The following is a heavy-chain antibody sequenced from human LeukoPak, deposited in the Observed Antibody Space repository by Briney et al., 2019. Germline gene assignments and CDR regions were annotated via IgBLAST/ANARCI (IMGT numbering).Heavy chain of an antibody. CDR3: AGQWVRGVSFGWFDP. CDR1: GYSFTSYW. D-gene: IGHD3-10*01. Sequence: GESLKISCKGSGYSFTSYWIGWVRQMPGKGLEWMGIIYPGDSDTRYSPSFQGQVTISADKSISTAYLQWSSLKASDTAMYYCAGQWVRGVSFGWFDPWGQGTLVTVSS. V-gene: IGHV5-51*01. CDR2: IYPGDSDT. J-gene: IGHJ5*02.